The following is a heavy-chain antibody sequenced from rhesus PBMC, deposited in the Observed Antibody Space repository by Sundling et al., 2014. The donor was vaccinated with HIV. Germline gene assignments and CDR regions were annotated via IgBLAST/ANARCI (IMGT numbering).Heavy chain of an antibody. CDR2: IYGSGSST. Sequence: QLQLQESGPGLVKPSETLSVTCAVSGGSISNNYWSWIRQAPGKGLEWIGYIYGSGSSTNYNPSLKSRVTLSVDTSKNQLSLNLTSVTAADTAVYYCARDGALSSGWYGFDYWGQGVLVTVSS. J-gene: IGHJ4*01. CDR3: ARDGALSSGWYGFDY. V-gene: IGHV4-169*02. CDR1: GGSISNNY. D-gene: IGHD6-31*01.